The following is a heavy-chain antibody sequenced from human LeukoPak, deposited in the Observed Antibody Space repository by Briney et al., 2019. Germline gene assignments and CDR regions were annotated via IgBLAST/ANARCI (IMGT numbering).Heavy chain of an antibody. CDR3: AIYDSSGYYYPSADY. D-gene: IGHD3-22*01. V-gene: IGHV4-34*08. Sequence: GSLRLSCAASGFTFSSYSMNWVRQPPGKGLEWIGEINHSGSTNYNPSLKSRVTISVDTSKNQFSLKLSSVTAADTAVYYCAIYDSSGYYYPSADYWGQGTLVTVSS. CDR1: GFTFSSYS. CDR2: INHSGST. J-gene: IGHJ4*02.